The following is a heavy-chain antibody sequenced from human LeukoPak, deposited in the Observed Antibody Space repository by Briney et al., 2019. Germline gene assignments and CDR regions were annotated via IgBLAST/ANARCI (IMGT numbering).Heavy chain of an antibody. J-gene: IGHJ6*03. CDR1: GFTFSSYA. D-gene: IGHD3-22*01. V-gene: IGHV3-23*01. Sequence: GGSLRLSCAASGFTFSSYAMSWVRQAPGKGLEWVSAISGSGGSTYYADSVKGRFTISRDNSKNTLYLQMNSLRAEDTAVYYCAKVSRSRITMIVVVITGYMDVWGKGTTVTVSS. CDR3: AKVSRSRITMIVVVITGYMDV. CDR2: ISGSGGST.